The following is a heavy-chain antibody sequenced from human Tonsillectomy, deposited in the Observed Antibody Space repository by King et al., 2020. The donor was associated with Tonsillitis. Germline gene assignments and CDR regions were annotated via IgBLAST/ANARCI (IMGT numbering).Heavy chain of an antibody. CDR2: ISYDVNGE. V-gene: IGHV3-30*03. D-gene: IGHD6-13*01. CDR1: GFTFSSYG. CDR3: ARSRPGSSWYGGDY. Sequence: VQLVESGGGVVQPGTSLRLSCAASGFTFSSYGMHWIRQAPGKGLEWLAVISYDVNGEYCADSVKGRFAISRDNSKSTLYLQMDSLSLEDTALYYCARSRPGSSWYGGDYWGQGTLVTVSS. J-gene: IGHJ4*02.